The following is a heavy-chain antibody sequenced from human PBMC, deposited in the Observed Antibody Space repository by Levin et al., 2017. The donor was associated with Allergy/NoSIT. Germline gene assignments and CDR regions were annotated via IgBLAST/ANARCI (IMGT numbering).Heavy chain of an antibody. V-gene: IGHV4-34*01. CDR1: GGSFSGYY. CDR3: ARGRDYYGSGSYYTPRRGYFDY. D-gene: IGHD3-10*01. J-gene: IGHJ4*02. Sequence: SETLSLTCAVYGGSFSGYYWSWIRQPPGKGLEWIGEINHSGSTNYNPSLKSRVTISVDTSKNQFSLKLSSVTAADTAVYYCARGRDYYGSGSYYTPRRGYFDYWGQGTLVTVSS. CDR2: INHSGST.